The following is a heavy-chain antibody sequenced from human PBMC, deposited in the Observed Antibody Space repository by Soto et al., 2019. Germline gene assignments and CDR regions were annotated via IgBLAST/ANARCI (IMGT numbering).Heavy chain of an antibody. D-gene: IGHD6-19*01. CDR2: IYHRGDT. CDR1: GYSLTSGYY. V-gene: IGHV4-38-2*01. J-gene: IGHJ4*02. CDR3: ARARIVVAGTIVDY. Sequence: SETLSLTCAVSGYSLTSGYYCGWIRQPPGKGLEWIGSIYHRGDTYYNPSLKSRVTISVDTSKNHFSLKLTSVTAADTAVYFCARARIVVAGTIVDYWGQGTLVTVSS.